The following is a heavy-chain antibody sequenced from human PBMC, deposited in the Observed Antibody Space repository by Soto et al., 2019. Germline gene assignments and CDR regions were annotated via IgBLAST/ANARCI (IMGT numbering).Heavy chain of an antibody. CDR1: GFTFSSYA. CDR2: ISGSGGST. V-gene: IGHV3-23*01. Sequence: GGSLRLSCAASGFTFSSYAMSWVRQAPGKGLEWVSAISGSGGSTYYADSVKGQFTISRDNSRNTLYLQMNSLRAGDSAKYYCAKEGTSGLYYFDYWGPGTLVTVSS. D-gene: IGHD6-19*01. CDR3: AKEGTSGLYYFDY. J-gene: IGHJ4*02.